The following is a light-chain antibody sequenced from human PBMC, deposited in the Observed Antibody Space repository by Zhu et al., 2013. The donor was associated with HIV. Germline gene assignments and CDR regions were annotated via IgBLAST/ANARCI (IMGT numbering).Light chain of an antibody. V-gene: IGKV1-9*01. Sequence: IQLTQSPSTLSASVGDRVIITCRASEDISNHLAWFQFEPGKAPTLLMSDASTLQHGVHWRFSGSGSGTHFTLIINGVQPEDFVHYYCQQFHRSPRTFGQGTK. J-gene: IGKJ2*01. CDR1: EDISNH. CDR3: QQFHRSPRT. CDR2: DAS.